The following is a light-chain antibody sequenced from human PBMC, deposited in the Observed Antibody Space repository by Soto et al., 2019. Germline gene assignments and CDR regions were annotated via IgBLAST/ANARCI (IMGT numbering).Light chain of an antibody. CDR2: GAS. V-gene: IGKV3-20*01. J-gene: IGKJ3*01. Sequence: EIVLTQSPGTLSLSPGERATLSCRASQSVSSSYLAWYQQKPGQAPRLLIYGASSRATGIPDRFSGSGSGTDFTLTISRLEPEVFAVYYCQQYGSPLFTFGPGTKVDI. CDR1: QSVSSSY. CDR3: QQYGSPLFT.